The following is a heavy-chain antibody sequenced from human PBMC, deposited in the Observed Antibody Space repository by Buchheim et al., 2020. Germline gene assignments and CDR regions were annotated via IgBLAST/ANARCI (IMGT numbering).Heavy chain of an antibody. CDR3: AKDLVYIWSGDYYYYYGMDV. CDR1: GFTFSSYG. V-gene: IGHV3-30*18. CDR2: ISYDGSNK. J-gene: IGHJ6*02. D-gene: IGHD3-3*01. Sequence: QVQLVESGGGVVQPGRSLRLSCAASGFTFSSYGMHWVRQAPGKGLEWVAVISYDGSNKYYADSVKGRFTISRDNSKNTLYLQMNSLRAEDTAVYYCAKDLVYIWSGDYYYYYGMDVWGQGTT.